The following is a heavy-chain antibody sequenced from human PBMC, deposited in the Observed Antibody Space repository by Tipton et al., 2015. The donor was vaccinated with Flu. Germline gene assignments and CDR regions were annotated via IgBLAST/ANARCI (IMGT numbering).Heavy chain of an antibody. CDR3: ARDQRHYYDSSGYYYYYYYGMDV. D-gene: IGHD3-22*01. Sequence: LRLSCTVSGGSIGSGGYYWSWIRQHPGKGLEWIGYIYYSGSTYYNPSLKSRVTISVDTSKNQFSLKLSSVTAADTAVYYCARDQRHYYDSSGYYYYYYYGMDVWGQGTTVTVSS. J-gene: IGHJ6*02. V-gene: IGHV4-31*03. CDR2: IYYSGST. CDR1: GGSIGSGGYY.